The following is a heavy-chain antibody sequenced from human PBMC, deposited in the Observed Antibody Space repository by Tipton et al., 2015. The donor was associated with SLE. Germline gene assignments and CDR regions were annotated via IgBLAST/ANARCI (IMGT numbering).Heavy chain of an antibody. CDR2: INPSGGST. CDR1: GYIFTNYY. V-gene: IGHV1-46*01. D-gene: IGHD2-21*01. Sequence: QLVQSGAEVRKPGASLKVSCKASGYIFTNYYIHWVRQAPGQGLEWMGIINPSGGSTSYAKKFQGRVSMTRDTSTSIVYMEMSSLTSDDTAVYYCARDHRGGDSIPFSYFDYWGQGALVTVSS. CDR3: ARDHRGGDSIPFSYFDY. J-gene: IGHJ4*02.